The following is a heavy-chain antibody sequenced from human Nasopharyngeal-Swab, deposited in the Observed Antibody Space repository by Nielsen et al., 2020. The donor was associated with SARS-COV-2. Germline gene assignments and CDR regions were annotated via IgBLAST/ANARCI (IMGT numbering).Heavy chain of an antibody. CDR3: ARERVVGARGFDY. CDR1: GYTFTGYA. Sequence: ASVKVSCKASGYTFTGYAMHWVRQAPGQRLEWMGWINAGNGNTKYSQKFQGRVTITRDTSASTAYMELSSLRSEDTAVYYCARERVVGARGFDYWGQGTLVTVSS. J-gene: IGHJ4*02. CDR2: INAGNGNT. V-gene: IGHV1-3*01. D-gene: IGHD1-26*01.